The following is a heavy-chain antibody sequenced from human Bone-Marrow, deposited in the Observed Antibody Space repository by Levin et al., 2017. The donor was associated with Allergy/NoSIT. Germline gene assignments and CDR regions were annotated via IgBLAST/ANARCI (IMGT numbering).Heavy chain of an antibody. CDR3: ARDPYRGFDP. D-gene: IGHD1-26*01. CDR1: GASISNGGYS. CDR2: IYYTGST. V-gene: IGHV4-31*03. J-gene: IGHJ5*02. Sequence: SETLSLTCSVSGASISNGGYSWTWIRQRPGKGLEWIGYIYYTGSTNHNPSLKSRATISMDMSNNQFSLNLTSVTAADTAVYYCARDPYRGFDPWGQGILVTVSS.